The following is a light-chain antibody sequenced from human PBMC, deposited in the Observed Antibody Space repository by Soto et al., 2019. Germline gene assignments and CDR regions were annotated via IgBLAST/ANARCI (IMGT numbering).Light chain of an antibody. Sequence: DIQMTQSPSTLSASVGDRVTITCRASQTISSWLAWYQQKPGKAPKLLIYDVSSLESGVPSRFSGSGSGTEFTLTISSLQPDDFAAYYCEQYNSYSQTFGQGTKLEIK. CDR1: QTISSW. V-gene: IGKV1-5*01. J-gene: IGKJ2*01. CDR2: DVS. CDR3: EQYNSYSQT.